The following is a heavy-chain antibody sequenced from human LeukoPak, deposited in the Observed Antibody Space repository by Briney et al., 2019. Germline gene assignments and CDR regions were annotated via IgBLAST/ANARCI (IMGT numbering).Heavy chain of an antibody. CDR2: INSDGSEE. V-gene: IGHV3-7*03. J-gene: IGHJ3*01. CDR1: GFTFSGFW. Sequence: GGSLRLSCAVSGFTFSGFWMSWSRQAPGKGLEWVASINSDGSEEYYADVVKDRFTISRDNAKNSLYLQINSLRAEDTAVYYCARSSYSSSSSVWGQGTMVTVSS. D-gene: IGHD6-6*01. CDR3: ARSSYSSSSSV.